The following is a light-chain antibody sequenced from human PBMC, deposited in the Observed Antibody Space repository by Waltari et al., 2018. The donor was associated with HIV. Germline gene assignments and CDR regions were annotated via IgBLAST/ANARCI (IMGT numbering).Light chain of an antibody. J-gene: IGLJ3*02. CDR2: EVS. Sequence: QSALTQPASVSGSPGQSITISCTGTSRDVGGYHYVSWYQQHPGKAPKLMIYEVSNRPSGVSNRFSGSKSGNTASLTISGLQAEDEADYYCSSYTSSSTLDWVFGGGTKLTVL. CDR3: SSYTSSSTLDWV. CDR1: SRDVGGYHY. V-gene: IGLV2-14*01.